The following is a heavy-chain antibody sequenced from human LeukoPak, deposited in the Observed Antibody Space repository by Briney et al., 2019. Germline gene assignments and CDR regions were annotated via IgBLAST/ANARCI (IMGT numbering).Heavy chain of an antibody. Sequence: GGSLRLSCAASGFIFSSYSMNWVRQAPGKGLEWVSSISSSSSYIYYADSVKGRFTISRDNAKNSLYLQMNSLRAEDTAVYYCARTTTYYYGSGSFYFDYWGQGTLVTVSS. D-gene: IGHD3-10*01. V-gene: IGHV3-21*01. J-gene: IGHJ4*02. CDR2: ISSSSSYI. CDR1: GFIFSSYS. CDR3: ARTTTYYYGSGSFYFDY.